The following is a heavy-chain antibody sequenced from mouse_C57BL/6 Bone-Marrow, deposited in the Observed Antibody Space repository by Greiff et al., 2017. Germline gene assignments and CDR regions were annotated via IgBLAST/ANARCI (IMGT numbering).Heavy chain of an antibody. Sequence: VKLQESGAELVKPGASVKMSCKASGYTFTSYWITWVKQRPGQGLEWIGDIYPGSGSTNYNEKFKSKATLTLDTSSSTAYMQLSSLTSEDSAVYYCARWLPLSAMDYWGQGTSVTVSS. CDR3: ARWLPLSAMDY. J-gene: IGHJ4*01. CDR1: GYTFTSYW. V-gene: IGHV1-55*01. D-gene: IGHD2-2*01. CDR2: IYPGSGST.